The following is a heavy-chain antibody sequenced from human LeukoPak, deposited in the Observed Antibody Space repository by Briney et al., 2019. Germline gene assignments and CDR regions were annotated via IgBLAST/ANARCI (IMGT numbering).Heavy chain of an antibody. D-gene: IGHD3-16*01. V-gene: IGHV4-4*07. J-gene: IGHJ5*02. CDR2: IYTSGST. CDR1: GGSISSYY. Sequence: SETLSLTCTVSGGSISSYYWSWIRQPAGKGLEWIGRIYTSGSTNYNPSLKSRVTMSVDTSKNQFSLKLSSVTAADTAVYYCARRFGPKPRTNNWSDPWGQGTLVTVSS. CDR3: ARRFGPKPRTNNWSDP.